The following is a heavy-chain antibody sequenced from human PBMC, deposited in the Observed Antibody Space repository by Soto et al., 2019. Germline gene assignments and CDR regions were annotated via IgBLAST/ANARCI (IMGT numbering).Heavy chain of an antibody. V-gene: IGHV3-30-3*01. CDR1: GFTFRDYA. Sequence: QLQLVESGGGVVQPGRSLRLSCAASGFTFRDYAMHWVRQAPGKGLEWVTLISSDATNKYLADSVKGRFTISRDNSKNTLYLQMNSLRVEDTGLYYCARQGMAARKYYSTYLDVWGQGTTVIV. D-gene: IGHD6-6*01. CDR2: ISSDATNK. CDR3: ARQGMAARKYYSTYLDV. J-gene: IGHJ6*02.